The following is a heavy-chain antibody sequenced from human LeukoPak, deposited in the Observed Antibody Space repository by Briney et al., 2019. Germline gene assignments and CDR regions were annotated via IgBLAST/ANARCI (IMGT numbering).Heavy chain of an antibody. CDR1: GGSISSYY. CDR3: ARHGGGYSFDY. J-gene: IGHJ4*02. CDR2: IDYSGST. Sequence: PSETLSLTCTVSGGSISSYYWSWIRQPPGKGLEWIGYIDYSGSTKYNPSLKSRVTTSVDTSKNQFSLNLSSVTAADTAVYYCARHGGGYSFDYWGQGTLVAGSS. D-gene: IGHD5-24*01. V-gene: IGHV4-59*08.